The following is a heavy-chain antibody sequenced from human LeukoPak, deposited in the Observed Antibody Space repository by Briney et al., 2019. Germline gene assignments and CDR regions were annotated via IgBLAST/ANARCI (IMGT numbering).Heavy chain of an antibody. CDR1: GFTFSSYA. Sequence: GGSLRLSCAASGFTFSSYAMSWVRQAPEEGLEWGSAISGSGGSTYYAESVKGRFTISRDNSKNTLYLQMNSLRAEDTAVYYCAKRYGATYYYYYMDVWGIGTTVTVSS. V-gene: IGHV3-23*01. J-gene: IGHJ6*03. D-gene: IGHD4-17*01. CDR3: AKRYGATYYYYYMDV. CDR2: ISGSGGST.